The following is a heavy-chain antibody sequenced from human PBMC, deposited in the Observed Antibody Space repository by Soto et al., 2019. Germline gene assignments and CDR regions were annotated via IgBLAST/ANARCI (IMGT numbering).Heavy chain of an antibody. J-gene: IGHJ4*02. D-gene: IGHD3-22*01. V-gene: IGHV3-64*01. Sequence: EVQLVESGGGLVQPGGSLRLSCAASGFTFSSYAMHLVRQAPGKGLEYVSAISSNGGSTYYANSVKGRFTISRDNSKNTLYLQMGSLRAEDMAVYYCARGGAGYYYDSSGYYYDYWGQGTLVTVSS. CDR2: ISSNGGST. CDR1: GFTFSSYA. CDR3: ARGGAGYYYDSSGYYYDY.